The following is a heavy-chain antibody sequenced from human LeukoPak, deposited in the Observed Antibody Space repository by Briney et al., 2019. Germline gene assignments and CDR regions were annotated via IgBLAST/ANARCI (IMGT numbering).Heavy chain of an antibody. CDR2: IYYSGST. J-gene: IGHJ4*02. V-gene: IGHV4-39*07. CDR1: GGSISSSSYY. Sequence: KPSETLSLTCTVSGGSISSSSYYWGWIRQPPGKGLEWIGSIYYSGSTYYNPSLKSRVTISVDTSKNQFSLKLSSVTAADTAVYYCARDPEYGDYVNYFDYWGQGTLVTVSS. D-gene: IGHD4-17*01. CDR3: ARDPEYGDYVNYFDY.